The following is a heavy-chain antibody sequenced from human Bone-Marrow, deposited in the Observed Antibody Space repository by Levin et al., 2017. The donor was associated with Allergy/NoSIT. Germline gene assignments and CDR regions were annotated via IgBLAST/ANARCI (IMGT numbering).Heavy chain of an antibody. D-gene: IGHD1-26*01. J-gene: IGHJ4*02. CDR1: GFTVSSNY. CDR2: IYSGGST. V-gene: IGHV3-53*01. Sequence: GESLKISCVASGFTVSSNYMSWVRQAPGKGLEWVSVIYSGGSTYYADSVMGRFTISRDNSKNTLYLQMNSLRAEDTAVYYCARVDSGSYEVWYCDYWGQGTLVTVSS. CDR3: ARVDSGSYEVWYCDY.